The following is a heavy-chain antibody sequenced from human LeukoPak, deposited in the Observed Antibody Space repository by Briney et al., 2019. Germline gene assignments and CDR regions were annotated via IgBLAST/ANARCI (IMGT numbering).Heavy chain of an antibody. CDR3: TRLLAEGC. CDR2: IRSKANNYAT. Sequence: GGSLKLSCAASGSTFSVSGMHWVRQASGKGLEWVGRIRSKANNYATAYAASVKGRFTISRDDSKNTAYLQMNSLKTEDTAVYYCTRLLAEGCWGQGTLVTVSS. J-gene: IGHJ4*02. V-gene: IGHV3-73*01. CDR1: GSTFSVSG.